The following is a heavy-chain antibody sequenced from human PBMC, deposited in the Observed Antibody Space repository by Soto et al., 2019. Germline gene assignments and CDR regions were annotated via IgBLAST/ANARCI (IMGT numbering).Heavy chain of an antibody. J-gene: IGHJ4*02. D-gene: IGHD6-19*01. CDR2: INSDGSST. V-gene: IGHV3-74*01. CDR3: ARVDSSGWSLEPKLHSLFDY. Sequence: EVQLVESGGGLVQPGGSLRLSCAASGFTFSSYWMHWVRQAPGKGLVWVSRINSDGSSTSYADSVKSRFTISRDNAKNTLYLQMNSLRAEDTAVYYCARVDSSGWSLEPKLHSLFDYWGQGTLVTVSS. CDR1: GFTFSSYW.